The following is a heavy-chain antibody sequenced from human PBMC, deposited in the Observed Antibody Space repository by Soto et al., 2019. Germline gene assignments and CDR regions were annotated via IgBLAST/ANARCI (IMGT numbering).Heavy chain of an antibody. CDR3: ASGSITIFGVVIIQDYYYYYGMDV. J-gene: IGHJ6*02. D-gene: IGHD3-3*01. Sequence: QVQLVQSGAEVKEPGSSVKVSCKASGGTFSSYAISWVRQAPGQGLEWMGGIIPIFGTANYAQKFQGRVTITADESTSTAYMELSSLRSEDTAVYYCASGSITIFGVVIIQDYYYYYGMDVWGQGTTVTVSS. CDR1: GGTFSSYA. V-gene: IGHV1-69*01. CDR2: IIPIFGTA.